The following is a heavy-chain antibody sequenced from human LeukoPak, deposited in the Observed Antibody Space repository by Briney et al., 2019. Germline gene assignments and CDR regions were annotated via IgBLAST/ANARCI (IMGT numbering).Heavy chain of an antibody. CDR3: ARGNAGHFDAFDI. V-gene: IGHV1-69*06. J-gene: IGHJ3*02. Sequence: ASVKVSCKASGGTFSSYAISWVRQAPGQGLEWMGGIIPIFGTANYAQKFQGRVTITADKSTSTAYMELSSLRSEDTAVYYCARGNAGHFDAFDIWGQGTMVTVSS. CDR1: GGTFSSYA. CDR2: IIPIFGTA.